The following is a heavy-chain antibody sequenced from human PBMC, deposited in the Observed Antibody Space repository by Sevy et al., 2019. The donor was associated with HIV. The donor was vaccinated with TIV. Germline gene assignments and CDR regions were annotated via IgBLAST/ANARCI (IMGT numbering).Heavy chain of an antibody. Sequence: GGYLRLSCAASQFTFRDYTMNWVRQTPGKGLEWISYISSGSSYIRYADSVKGRFTISIDNAENSLYLQMNRLRAEDTGVYFCARDRDYYGSGTYDYWGQGTLVTVSS. D-gene: IGHD3-10*01. CDR1: QFTFRDYT. CDR3: ARDRDYYGSGTYDY. J-gene: IGHJ4*02. V-gene: IGHV3-21*06. CDR2: ISSGSSYI.